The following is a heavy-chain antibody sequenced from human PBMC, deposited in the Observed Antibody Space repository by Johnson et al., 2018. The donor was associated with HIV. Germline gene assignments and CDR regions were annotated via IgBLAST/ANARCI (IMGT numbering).Heavy chain of an antibody. CDR3: ARARDWNYGDI. V-gene: IGHV3-30*14. CDR2: IYSGGST. D-gene: IGHD1-7*01. Sequence: QVQLVESGGGVVQPGRSLRLSCAASGFTFSSYAMHWVRQAPGKGLEWVAVIYSGGSTYYADSVKGRFTISRDNSKNRLYLQMNSLRAEDTAGYYCARARDWNYGDIWGQGTMVTVSS. J-gene: IGHJ3*02. CDR1: GFTFSSYA.